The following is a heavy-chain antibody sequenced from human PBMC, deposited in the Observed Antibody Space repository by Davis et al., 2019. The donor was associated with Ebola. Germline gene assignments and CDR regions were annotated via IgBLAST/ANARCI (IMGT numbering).Heavy chain of an antibody. D-gene: IGHD2-2*01. J-gene: IGHJ3*02. CDR3: ARKTGTRYCSSTSCPRDDAFDI. Sequence: PSETLSLTCAVYGGSFSGYYWSWIRQPPGKGLEWIGEINHSGSTNYNPSLKSRVTISVDTSKNQFSLKLSSVTAADTAVYYCARKTGTRYCSSTSCPRDDAFDIWGQGTMVTVSS. V-gene: IGHV4-34*01. CDR1: GGSFSGYY. CDR2: INHSGST.